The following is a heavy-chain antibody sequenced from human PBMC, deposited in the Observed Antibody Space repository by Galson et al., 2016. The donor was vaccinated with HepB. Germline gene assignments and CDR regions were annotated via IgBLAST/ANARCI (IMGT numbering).Heavy chain of an antibody. CDR3: ARDFLFAHDL. Sequence: SLRLSCAASGFTFTSYAMSWVRQAPGKGLEWVSTITGSGGNTYYADSVKGRFTISRDNSQNTLYLQMNSLRAEDTALYYCARDFLFAHDLWGPGTLVTVSS. D-gene: IGHD3-3*01. V-gene: IGHV3-23*01. J-gene: IGHJ5*02. CDR1: GFTFTSYA. CDR2: ITGSGGNT.